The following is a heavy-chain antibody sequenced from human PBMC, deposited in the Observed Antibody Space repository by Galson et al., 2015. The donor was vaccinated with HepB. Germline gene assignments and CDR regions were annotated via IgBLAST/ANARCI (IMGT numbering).Heavy chain of an antibody. CDR1: GFTFSYYA. Sequence: LRLSCAASGFTFSYYAMSWVRQAPGKGLEWISAITPSGDNTYSADSMKGRFTISRDNSRKTLFLQMNSLRADDTAIYFCAKVFPEKVDGWYRQALYYFDSWGQGTRVTVSS. CDR3: AKVFPEKVDGWYRQALYYFDS. D-gene: IGHD6-19*01. CDR2: ITPSGDNT. V-gene: IGHV3-23*01. J-gene: IGHJ4*02.